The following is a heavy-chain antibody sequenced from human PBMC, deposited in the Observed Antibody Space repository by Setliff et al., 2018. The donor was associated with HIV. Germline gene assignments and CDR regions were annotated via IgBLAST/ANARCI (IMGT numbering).Heavy chain of an antibody. J-gene: IGHJ4*02. V-gene: IGHV4-39*07. CDR2: IYYTGSS. CDR3: ARQDYGGNSDY. Sequence: LSLTCSVSGDSISSSSYYWGWIRQPPGKGLEWIGSIYYTGSSYYNPSLNDRATISLDTSKNQFSLKLSSVTAADTAVYYCARQDYGGNSDYWGQGTLVTVSS. D-gene: IGHD4-17*01. CDR1: GDSISSSSYY.